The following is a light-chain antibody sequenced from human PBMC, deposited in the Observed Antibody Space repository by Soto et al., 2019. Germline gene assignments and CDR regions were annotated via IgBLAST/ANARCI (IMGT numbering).Light chain of an antibody. V-gene: IGKV3-15*01. CDR3: QQYTKGPLS. CDR2: GAS. J-gene: IGKJ3*01. Sequence: EIVMTQSPATLSVSPGERATLSCRASQSFTGNLAWYQQKPGQAPRLLIDGASTRATGIPARFSGRGSGTDFTLTSSSLQSEDFAVYYWQQYTKGPLSFGPGTKVDIK. CDR1: QSFTGN.